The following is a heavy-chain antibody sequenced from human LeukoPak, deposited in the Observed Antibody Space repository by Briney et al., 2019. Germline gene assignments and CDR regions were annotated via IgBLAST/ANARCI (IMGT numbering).Heavy chain of an antibody. CDR1: GYTFTSYD. D-gene: IGHD1-26*01. CDR3: ASIEVGATNAIDY. CDR2: MNPNSGNT. Sequence: ASVKVSCKASGYTFTSYDINWVRQATGQGLEWMGWMNPNSGNTGYAQKFQGRVTMTRNTSISTAYMELSRLRSDDTAVYYCASIEVGATNAIDYWGQGTLVTVSS. J-gene: IGHJ4*02. V-gene: IGHV1-8*01.